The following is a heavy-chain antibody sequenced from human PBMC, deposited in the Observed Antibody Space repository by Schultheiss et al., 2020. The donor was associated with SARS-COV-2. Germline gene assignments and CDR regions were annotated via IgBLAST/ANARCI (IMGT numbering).Heavy chain of an antibody. D-gene: IGHD6-6*01. CDR3: ARVGYGSSSQFDY. V-gene: IGHV3-7*03. J-gene: IGHJ4*02. CDR1: GFTFSDHY. Sequence: GGSLRLSCAASGFTFSDHYMDWVRQAPGKGLEWVANIKQDASEKYYVDSVKGRFTISRDNVKNSLYLQMNSLRAEDTAVYYCARVGYGSSSQFDYWGQGTLVTVSS. CDR2: IKQDASEK.